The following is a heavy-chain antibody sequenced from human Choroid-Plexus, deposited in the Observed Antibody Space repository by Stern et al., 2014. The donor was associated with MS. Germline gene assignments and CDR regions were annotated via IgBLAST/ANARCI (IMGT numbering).Heavy chain of an antibody. CDR3: AKDRQYLTYFFDH. Sequence: VQLVESGGGVVQPGRPLRLSCVASGFTLGGCAMHWVRQAPGKGLGWVAGVSYDGSNKYYADSVKGRFTISRDNSQNTLYMQMSSLRPEDTAVYYCAKDRQYLTYFFDHWGQGSLVTVSS. CDR1: GFTLGGCA. CDR2: VSYDGSNK. J-gene: IGHJ5*02. V-gene: IGHV3-30*18. D-gene: IGHD2/OR15-2a*01.